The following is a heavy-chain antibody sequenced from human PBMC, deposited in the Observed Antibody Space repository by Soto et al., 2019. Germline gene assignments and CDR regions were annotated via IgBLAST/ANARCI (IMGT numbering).Heavy chain of an antibody. D-gene: IGHD3-3*01. V-gene: IGHV3-7*03. J-gene: IGHJ6*02. CDR1: GFTFSSYW. CDR3: ARLLLTYYDFWSGYGYYYYGMDV. Sequence: GGSLRLSCAASGFTFSSYWMSWVRQAPGKGLEWVANIKQGGSEKYYVDSVKGRFTISRDNAKNSLYLQMNSLRAEDTAVYYCARLLLTYYDFWSGYGYYYYGMDVWGQGTTVTVSS. CDR2: IKQGGSEK.